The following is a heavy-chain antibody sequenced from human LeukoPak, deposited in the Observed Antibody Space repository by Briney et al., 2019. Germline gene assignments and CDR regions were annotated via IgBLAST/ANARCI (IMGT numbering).Heavy chain of an antibody. CDR3: ARANFLYCSSSTCLYDY. V-gene: IGHV1-2*02. Sequence: ASVKVSCKASGYTFTDYYMHWVRQAPGQGFEWMGWINPNDGDTNYAQKFQGRVTMTRDTSISTAHMEVSRLRSDDTAVYYCARANFLYCSSSTCLYDYWGQGTLVTVSS. D-gene: IGHD2-2*01. CDR1: GYTFTDYY. J-gene: IGHJ4*02. CDR2: INPNDGDT.